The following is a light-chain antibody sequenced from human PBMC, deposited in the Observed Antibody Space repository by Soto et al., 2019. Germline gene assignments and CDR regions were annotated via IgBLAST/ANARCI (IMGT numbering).Light chain of an antibody. V-gene: IGKV1-6*01. Sequence: ATQMTQSPSSLSASVGDRVAITCRASQDIGNDLGWYQQKPGKAHNLLIYAASSLQSGVPSRFSGSGSGTDFTLTISSLQPEDFATYYCQQSNRYPITFGQGTRLEIK. CDR3: QQSNRYPIT. J-gene: IGKJ5*01. CDR1: QDIGND. CDR2: AAS.